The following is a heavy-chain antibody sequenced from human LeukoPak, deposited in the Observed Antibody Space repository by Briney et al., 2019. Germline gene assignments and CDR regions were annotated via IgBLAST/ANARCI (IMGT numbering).Heavy chain of an antibody. D-gene: IGHD3-22*01. Sequence: ASVKVSCKASGYTFTSYAMHWVRQAPGQRLEWMGWINAGNGNTKYSQKFQGRVTITRDTSASTAYMELSSLRSEDTAVYYCARDNYIDYDSSGPIDYWGQGTLVTVSS. CDR1: GYTFTSYA. CDR2: INAGNGNT. CDR3: ARDNYIDYDSSGPIDY. V-gene: IGHV1-3*01. J-gene: IGHJ4*02.